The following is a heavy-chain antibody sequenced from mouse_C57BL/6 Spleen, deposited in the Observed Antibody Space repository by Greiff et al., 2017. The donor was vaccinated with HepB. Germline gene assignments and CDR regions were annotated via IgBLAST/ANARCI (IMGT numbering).Heavy chain of an antibody. CDR2: FYPGSGSI. J-gene: IGHJ2*01. Sequence: VQLQQSGAELVKPGASVKLSCKASGYTFTEYTIHWVKQRSGQGLEWIGWFYPGSGSIKYNEKFKDKATLTADKSSSTVYMELSRLTSGDSAVYFSARHGGGDYDRKISNYFDYWGQGTTRTVSS. CDR1: GYTFTEYT. V-gene: IGHV1-62-2*01. CDR3: ARHGGGDYDRKISNYFDY. D-gene: IGHD2-4*01.